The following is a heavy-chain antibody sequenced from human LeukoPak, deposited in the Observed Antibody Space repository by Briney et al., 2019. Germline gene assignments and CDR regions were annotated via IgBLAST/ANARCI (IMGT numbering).Heavy chain of an antibody. CDR2: FIPIFGTA. J-gene: IGHJ4*02. CDR3: ARDHPGDDFWSGYFDY. Sequence: ASVKVSCKASGGTFSSYAISWGRQAPGQGLEWMGGFIPIFGTANYAQKFQGRVTITADESTSTAYMELSSLRSEDTAVYYCARDHPGDDFWSGYFDYWGQGTLVTVSS. D-gene: IGHD3-3*01. V-gene: IGHV1-69*13. CDR1: GGTFSSYA.